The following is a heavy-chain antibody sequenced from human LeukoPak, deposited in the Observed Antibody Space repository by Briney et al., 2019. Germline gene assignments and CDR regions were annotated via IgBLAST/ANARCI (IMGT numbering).Heavy chain of an antibody. CDR1: GFTFSGYA. J-gene: IGHJ6*04. Sequence: PGGSLRLSCEASGFTFSGYAMSWVRQAPGKGLEWVSVISDSGVITHYADSVKGRFTISRDNSKNTLYLQMNSLRAEDTAVYYCAELGITMIGGVWGKGTTVTISS. CDR2: ISDSGVIT. CDR3: AELGITMIGGV. V-gene: IGHV3-23*01. D-gene: IGHD3-10*02.